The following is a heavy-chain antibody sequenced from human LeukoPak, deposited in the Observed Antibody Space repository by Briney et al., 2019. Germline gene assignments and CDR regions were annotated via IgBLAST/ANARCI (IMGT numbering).Heavy chain of an antibody. V-gene: IGHV1-24*01. CDR1: GYTLTELS. J-gene: IGHJ4*02. D-gene: IGHD1-26*01. CDR3: ARRGVGATLFDY. Sequence: ASVKVSCKVSGYTLTELSMHWVRQAPGKGLEWMGGFDPEDGETIHAQKFQGRVTITRDTSASTAYMELSSLRSEDTAVYYCARRGVGATLFDYWGQGTLVTVSS. CDR2: FDPEDGET.